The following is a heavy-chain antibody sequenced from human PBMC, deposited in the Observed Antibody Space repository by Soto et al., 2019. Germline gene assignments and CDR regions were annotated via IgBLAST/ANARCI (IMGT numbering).Heavy chain of an antibody. V-gene: IGHV4-59*01. CDR2: IYYGGTS. J-gene: IGHJ4*02. D-gene: IGHD3-10*01. Sequence: QVQLHQSGPGLVKPSETLSLTCSVSGASITNYYWTCIRQSPGKGLEWIGYIYYGGTSNYNSSLKGRVTVSVDMSTNQFSLTLNSVTAADTAVYYCAMYYGHGQDYWGQGTLVTVSS. CDR3: AMYYGHGQDY. CDR1: GASITNYY.